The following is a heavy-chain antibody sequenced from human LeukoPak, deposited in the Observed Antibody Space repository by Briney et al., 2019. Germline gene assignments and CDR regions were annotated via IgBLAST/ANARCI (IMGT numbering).Heavy chain of an antibody. D-gene: IGHD3-22*01. CDR3: ARDGYYYDRNDY. CDR2: IYYSGST. Sequence: SDTLSLTCTVSGGSISSGDYYWSWIRQPPGKGLEWIGYIYYSGSTYYNPSLKSRVTISVDTSKNQFSLKLSSVTAADTAVYYCARDGYYYDRNDYWGQGTLVTVSS. J-gene: IGHJ4*02. CDR1: GGSISSGDYY. V-gene: IGHV4-30-4*02.